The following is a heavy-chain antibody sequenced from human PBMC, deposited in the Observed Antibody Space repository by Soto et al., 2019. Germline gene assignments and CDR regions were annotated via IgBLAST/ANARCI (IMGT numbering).Heavy chain of an antibody. D-gene: IGHD3-16*01. J-gene: IGHJ4*02. CDR2: IKEDGSQK. V-gene: IGHV3-7*01. CDR1: GFIFSTYW. CDR3: VRELFGGPDY. Sequence: EVQVVESGGGLVQPGESLRLSCVGSGFIFSTYWMMWVRQAPGKGLEWVANIKEDGSQKYHVDSVKGRFTISRDNAKNSLYLQMNSLRVDDMAVYYCVRELFGGPDYWGQGTLVTVSS.